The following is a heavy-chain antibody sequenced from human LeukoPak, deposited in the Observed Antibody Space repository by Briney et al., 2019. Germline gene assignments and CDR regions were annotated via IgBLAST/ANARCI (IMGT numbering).Heavy chain of an antibody. CDR2: ISSSSSTI. Sequence: GGSLRLSCAASGFTFSSYSMNWVRQAPGKGLEWVSYISSSSSTIYYADSVKGRFTISRDNAKNSLYLQMNSLRAEDTAVYFCARGVKSAVWQAFDIWGQGTTVTVSS. V-gene: IGHV3-48*04. CDR3: ARGVKSAVWQAFDI. CDR1: GFTFSSYS. J-gene: IGHJ3*02. D-gene: IGHD6-13*01.